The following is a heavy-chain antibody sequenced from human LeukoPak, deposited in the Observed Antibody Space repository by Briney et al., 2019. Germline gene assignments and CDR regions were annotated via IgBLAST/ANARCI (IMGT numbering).Heavy chain of an antibody. V-gene: IGHV3-64*01. Sequence: GGSLRLSCAASGFTFSSYAMHWVRQDPGKGLEDVSAISSNGGSTYYANSVKGRFTISRDNSKNTLYLQMGSLRAEDMAVYYCARVDYDYGDSNFDYWGQGTLVTVFS. CDR3: ARVDYDYGDSNFDY. D-gene: IGHD4-17*01. J-gene: IGHJ4*02. CDR1: GFTFSSYA. CDR2: ISSNGGST.